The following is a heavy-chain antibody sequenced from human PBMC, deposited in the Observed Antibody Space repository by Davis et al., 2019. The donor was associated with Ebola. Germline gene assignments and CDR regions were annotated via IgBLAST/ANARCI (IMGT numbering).Heavy chain of an antibody. V-gene: IGHV1-2*04. CDR2: INPNTGGA. Sequence: ASVKVSCKASGYIFIHYYLHWVRQAPGRGLQWMGRINPNTGGADYAQDFQGWVTMTRDTSTSTAYMQLNRLRSDDSAMYYCAREAADHPGIDFWGQGTMVTVSS. D-gene: IGHD1-14*01. CDR1: GYIFIHYY. CDR3: AREAADHPGIDF. J-gene: IGHJ4*02.